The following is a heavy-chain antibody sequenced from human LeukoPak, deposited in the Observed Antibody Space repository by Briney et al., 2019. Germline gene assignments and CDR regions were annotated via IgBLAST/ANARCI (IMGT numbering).Heavy chain of an antibody. CDR3: ARDFMYNTNCPGC. CDR2: INPDGRSI. D-gene: IGHD2-2*01. CDR1: GFTFSSYS. J-gene: IGHJ4*02. Sequence: GGSLRLSCAASGFTFSSYSMNWVRQAPGKGLVWVPRINPDGRSINYADSVKGRFTISRDNAKKTLYLQMNSLRAEDTAVYYCARDFMYNTNCPGCWGQGTLVTVTS. V-gene: IGHV3-74*01.